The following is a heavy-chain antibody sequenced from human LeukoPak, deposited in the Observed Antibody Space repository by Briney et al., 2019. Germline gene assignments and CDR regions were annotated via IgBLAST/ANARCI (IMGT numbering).Heavy chain of an antibody. CDR1: GGSISSYY. CDR3: ARHKIAAAVYFDY. Sequence: SETLSLTCTVSGGSISSYYWSWIRQPPGKGLEWIGYIYYSGSTNYNPSLKSRVTISVDTSKNQFSLKLSSVTAADTAVYYCARHKIAAAVYFDYWGQGTLVTVSS. V-gene: IGHV4-59*08. CDR2: IYYSGST. D-gene: IGHD6-13*01. J-gene: IGHJ4*02.